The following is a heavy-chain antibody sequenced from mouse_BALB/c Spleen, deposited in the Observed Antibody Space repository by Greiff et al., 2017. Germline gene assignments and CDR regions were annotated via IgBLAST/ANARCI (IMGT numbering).Heavy chain of an antibody. J-gene: IGHJ4*01. CDR2: IRSKSNNYAT. Sequence: EVQLVESGGGLVQPKGSLKLSCAASGFTFNTYAMNWVRQAPGKGLEWVARIRSKSNNYATYYADSVKDRFTISRDDSQSMLYLQMNNLKTEDTAMYYCVRHEAYYYGSRGYAMDYWGQGTSVTVSS. CDR3: VRHEAYYYGSRGYAMDY. D-gene: IGHD1-1*01. CDR1: GFTFNTYA. V-gene: IGHV10-1*02.